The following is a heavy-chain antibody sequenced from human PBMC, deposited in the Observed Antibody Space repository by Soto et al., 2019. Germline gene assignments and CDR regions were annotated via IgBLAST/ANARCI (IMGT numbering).Heavy chain of an antibody. CDR3: ARLGIAAPTADYYGMDV. CDR2: IYYSGST. Sequence: NPSETLSLTCTVSGGSVSSGSYYWSWIRQPPGKGLEWIGYIYYSGSTNYNPSLKSRVTISVDTSKNQFSLKLSSVTAADTAVYYCARLGIAAPTADYYGMDVWGQGTTVTVSS. CDR1: GGSVSSGSYY. J-gene: IGHJ6*02. D-gene: IGHD6-6*01. V-gene: IGHV4-61*01.